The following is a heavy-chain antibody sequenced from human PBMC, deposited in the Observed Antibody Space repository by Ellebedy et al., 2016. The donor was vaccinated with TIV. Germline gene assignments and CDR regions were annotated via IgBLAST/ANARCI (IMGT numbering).Heavy chain of an antibody. Sequence: GESLKISXVASGFTFSNYAMTWVRQAPGKGLEWVAVISYDGSIKFYADSVKGRYIISNDNSKNTLYLQMNSLRPEDTAVYYCARSPSGSYEAYFDYWGQGTLVTVSS. J-gene: IGHJ4*02. V-gene: IGHV3-30-3*01. D-gene: IGHD1-26*01. CDR2: ISYDGSIK. CDR1: GFTFSNYA. CDR3: ARSPSGSYEAYFDY.